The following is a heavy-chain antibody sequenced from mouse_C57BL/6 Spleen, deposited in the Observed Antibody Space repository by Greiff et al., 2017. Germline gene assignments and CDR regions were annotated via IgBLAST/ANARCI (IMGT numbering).Heavy chain of an antibody. Sequence: EVKLQESGPGLVKPSQSLSLTCSVTGYSITSGYYWNWIRQFPGNKLEWMGYISYDGSNNYNPSLKNRISITRDTSKHQFFLKLNSVTTEDTATYYCAREGITTVVARCDYWGQGTTLTVSS. CDR2: ISYDGSN. CDR1: GYSITSGYY. CDR3: AREGITTVVARCDY. D-gene: IGHD1-1*01. V-gene: IGHV3-6*01. J-gene: IGHJ2*01.